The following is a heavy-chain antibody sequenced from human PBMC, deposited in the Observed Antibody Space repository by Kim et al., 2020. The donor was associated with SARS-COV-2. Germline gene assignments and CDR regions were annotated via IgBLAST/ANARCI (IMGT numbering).Heavy chain of an antibody. CDR3: ARHRRGITGTRGVDEVDY. J-gene: IGHJ4*02. D-gene: IGHD1-7*01. CDR2: IIPIFGTA. V-gene: IGHV1-69*13. Sequence: SVKVSCKASGGTFSSYAISWVRQAPGQGLEWMGGIIPIFGTANYAQKFQGRVTITADESTSTAYMELSSLRSEDTAVYYCARHRRGITGTRGVDEVDYWGQGTLVTVSS. CDR1: GGTFSSYA.